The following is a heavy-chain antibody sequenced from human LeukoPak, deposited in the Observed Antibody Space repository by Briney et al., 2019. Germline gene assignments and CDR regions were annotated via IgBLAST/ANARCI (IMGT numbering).Heavy chain of an antibody. CDR2: ISNNGYTI. V-gene: IGHV3-48*03. J-gene: IGHJ6*04. CDR3: AELGITMIGGV. CDR1: GFTFSSFE. Sequence: GGSLRLSCAASGFTFSSFEMNWVRQGPGKGLEWVSYISNNGYTIYYADSVKGRFTISRDNAKNSLYLQMNSLRAEDTAVYYCAELGITMIGGVWGKGTTVTISS. D-gene: IGHD3-10*02.